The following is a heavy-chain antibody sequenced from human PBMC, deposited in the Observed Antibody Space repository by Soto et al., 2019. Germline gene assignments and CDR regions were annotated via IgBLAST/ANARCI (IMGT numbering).Heavy chain of an antibody. CDR1: GFTFSSYA. D-gene: IGHD6-13*01. J-gene: IGHJ4*02. CDR2: ISYDGSNK. Sequence: GGSLRLSCAASGFTFSSYAMHWVRQAPGKGLEWVAVISYDGSNKYYADSVKGRFTISRDNSKNTLYLQMNSLRAEDTAVYYCARADGAADSFDYWGQGTLVTVSS. V-gene: IGHV3-30-3*01. CDR3: ARADGAADSFDY.